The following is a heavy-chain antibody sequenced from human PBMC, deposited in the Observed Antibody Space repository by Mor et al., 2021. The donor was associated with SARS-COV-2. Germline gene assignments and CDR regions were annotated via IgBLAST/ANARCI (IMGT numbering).Heavy chain of an antibody. J-gene: IGHJ4*02. CDR3: AREESRGSYPSLIDY. V-gene: IGHV1-18*01. CDR2: ISAYNGNT. Sequence: GLEWMGWISAYNGNTNYAQKLQGRVTMTTDTSTSTAYMELRSLRSDDTAVYYCAREESRGSYPSLIDYWGQG. D-gene: IGHD1-26*01.